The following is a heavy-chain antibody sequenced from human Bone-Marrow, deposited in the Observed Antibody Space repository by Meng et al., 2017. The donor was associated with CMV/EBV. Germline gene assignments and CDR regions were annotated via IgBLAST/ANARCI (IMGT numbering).Heavy chain of an antibody. D-gene: IGHD2-2*01. J-gene: IGHJ4*02. Sequence: GGSLRLSCAASGFTVSSNYMSWVRQAPGKGLEWVSVIYSGGSTYYADSVKGRFTISRDNSKNTLYLQMNSLRAEDTAVYYCARTHCSSTSCYLYFDYWGQGTLVTVSS. V-gene: IGHV3-66*02. CDR2: IYSGGST. CDR1: GFTVSSNY. CDR3: ARTHCSSTSCYLYFDY.